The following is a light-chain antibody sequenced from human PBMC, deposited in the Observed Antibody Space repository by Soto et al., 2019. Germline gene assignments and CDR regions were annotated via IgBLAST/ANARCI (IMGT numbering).Light chain of an antibody. Sequence: AIQMTQSPSSLSASVGDRVTITCRASQAIINELSWYQQKPGKAPKLLIYGASDLQNGVPSRFSGSGFGTDFTITISSLQPEDFATYYCLQDTDYAWTFGQGTKVESK. J-gene: IGKJ1*01. V-gene: IGKV1-6*01. CDR2: GAS. CDR1: QAIINE. CDR3: LQDTDYAWT.